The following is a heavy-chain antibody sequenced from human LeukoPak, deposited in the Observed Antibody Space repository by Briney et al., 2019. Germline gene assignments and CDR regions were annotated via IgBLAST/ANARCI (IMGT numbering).Heavy chain of an antibody. V-gene: IGHV3-21*01. CDR2: ITSSSTYV. D-gene: IGHD6-13*01. J-gene: IGHJ4*02. Sequence: PGGSLRLSCAASGFPFSKYTMNWVRRAPGKGLEWVSLITSSSTYVESADSVKGRFTISRDNSKNTLYLQMNSLRAEDTAVYYCARDSGYSSSWIDYWGQGTLVTVSS. CDR1: GFPFSKYT. CDR3: ARDSGYSSSWIDY.